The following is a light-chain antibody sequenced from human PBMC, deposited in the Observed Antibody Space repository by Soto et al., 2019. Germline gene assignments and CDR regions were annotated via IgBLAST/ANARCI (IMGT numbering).Light chain of an antibody. CDR1: RSLLHSSNNENH. J-gene: IGKJ4*01. CDR3: HQYYSIPLS. Sequence: DIAMTQSPDSLSVSLGERATINCKASRSLLHSSNNENHLAWYQQKPGQPPKLLIYWASTRESGVPDRFTGRGSETDFSLTISGLQAEDVAVYYCHQYYSIPLSFGAGTKLELK. V-gene: IGKV4-1*01. CDR2: WAS.